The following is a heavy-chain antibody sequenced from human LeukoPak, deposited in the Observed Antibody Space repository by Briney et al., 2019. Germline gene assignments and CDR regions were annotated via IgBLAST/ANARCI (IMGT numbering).Heavy chain of an antibody. D-gene: IGHD6-13*01. Sequence: GGSLRLSCAASGFTVSSNYMSWVRQAPGKGLEWVSSISSSSSYIYYADSVKGRFTISRDNAKNSLYLQMNSLRAEDTAVYYCARDRGKIYSRWGQGTLVTVSS. CDR1: GFTVSSNY. J-gene: IGHJ4*02. CDR3: ARDRGKIYSR. V-gene: IGHV3-21*01. CDR2: ISSSSSYI.